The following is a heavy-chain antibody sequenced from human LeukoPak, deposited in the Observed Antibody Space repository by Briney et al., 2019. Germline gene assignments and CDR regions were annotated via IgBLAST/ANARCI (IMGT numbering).Heavy chain of an antibody. Sequence: ASVKVSCKASGYTFTSYYMHWVRQAPGQGLEWMGIINPSGGSISYAQKFQGRVTMTRDTSTSTVYMELSSLRSEDTAVYYCARAVESVVPRGIYYFDYWGQGTLVTVSS. CDR2: INPSGGSI. D-gene: IGHD4-23*01. CDR1: GYTFTSYY. CDR3: ARAVESVVPRGIYYFDY. J-gene: IGHJ4*02. V-gene: IGHV1-46*01.